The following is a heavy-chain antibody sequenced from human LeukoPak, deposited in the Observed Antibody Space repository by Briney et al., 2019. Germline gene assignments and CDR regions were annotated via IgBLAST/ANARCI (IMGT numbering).Heavy chain of an antibody. V-gene: IGHV3-64D*09. Sequence: GGSLRLSCSASGFSFSSYAMHWVRQAPGKGLEYVSAISSNGGSTYYADSVKGRFTISRDNSKNTLYLQMSSLRAEDTAVYYCVKGSRGSSNLNWFDPWGQGTLVTVSS. CDR3: VKGSRGSSNLNWFDP. J-gene: IGHJ5*02. D-gene: IGHD6-13*01. CDR1: GFSFSSYA. CDR2: ISSNGGST.